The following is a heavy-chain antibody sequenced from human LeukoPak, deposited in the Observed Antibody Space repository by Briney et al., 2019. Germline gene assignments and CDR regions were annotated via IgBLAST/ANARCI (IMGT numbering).Heavy chain of an antibody. V-gene: IGHV3-23*01. CDR3: AKSKGSGYDWDY. CDR1: GFTFRSYA. CDR2: ISGSGGST. J-gene: IGHJ4*02. D-gene: IGHD5-12*01. Sequence: GGSLRLSCAASGFTFRSYAMSWVRQAPGKGLEWVSAISGSGGSTYYADSVKGRFTISRDNSKNTLYLQMNSLRAEDTAVYYCAKSKGSGYDWDYWGQGTLVTVSS.